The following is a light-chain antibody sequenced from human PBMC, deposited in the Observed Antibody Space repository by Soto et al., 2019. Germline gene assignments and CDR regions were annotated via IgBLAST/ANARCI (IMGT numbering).Light chain of an antibody. CDR3: QQYNTFWT. CDR1: QGISSY. Sequence: DIQMTQSPSSPSSSFGDRVTITCRASQGISSYLAWYQQKPGKAPKLLIYAASTLQGGVPSRFSDIGSGTDFTLTIDSMKPDDFATYYCQQYNTFWTFGQGTKVDIK. V-gene: IGKV1-9*01. J-gene: IGKJ1*01. CDR2: AAS.